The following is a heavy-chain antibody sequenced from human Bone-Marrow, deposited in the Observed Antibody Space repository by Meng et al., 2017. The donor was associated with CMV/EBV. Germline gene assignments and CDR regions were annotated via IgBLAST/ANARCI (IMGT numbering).Heavy chain of an antibody. CDR1: GFTFNSYA. CDR2: ISSSGSTI. CDR3: ARESTWGNPAFDI. V-gene: IGHV3-48*03. Sequence: SVKISRAASGFTFNSYAMHRVREAPGKGLEWVSYISSSGSTIYYADSVKGRFTISRDNAKNSLYLQMNSLRAEDTAVYYCARESTWGNPAFDIWSQGTMVTVSS. J-gene: IGHJ3*02. D-gene: IGHD3-16*01.